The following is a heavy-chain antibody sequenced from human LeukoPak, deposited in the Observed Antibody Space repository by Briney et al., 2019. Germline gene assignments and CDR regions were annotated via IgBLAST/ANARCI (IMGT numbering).Heavy chain of an antibody. Sequence: ASVKVSCKASGYTFTSYAMNWVRQAPGQGLEWMGWINTNTGNPTYAQGFTGRFVFSLDTSVSTAYLQISSLKAEDTAVYYCARGTLYGSGSYYPPIDYWGQGTLVTVSS. CDR2: INTNTGNP. J-gene: IGHJ4*02. D-gene: IGHD3-10*01. CDR3: ARGTLYGSGSYYPPIDY. CDR1: GYTFTSYA. V-gene: IGHV7-4-1*02.